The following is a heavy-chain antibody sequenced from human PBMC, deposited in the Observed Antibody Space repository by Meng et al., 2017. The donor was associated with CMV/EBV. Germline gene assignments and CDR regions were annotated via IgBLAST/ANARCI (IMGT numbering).Heavy chain of an antibody. CDR1: GFTFSSYW. V-gene: IGHV3-7*01. CDR2: IKQDGSEK. Sequence: GESLKISCAASGFTFSSYWMSWVRQAPGKGLEWVANIKQDGSEKYYVDSVKGRFTISRDNAKNSLYLQMNSLRAEDTAVYYCARDTTGTVYYYYGMDVWGQGTTVTVSS. J-gene: IGHJ6*02. CDR3: ARDTTGTVYYYYGMDV. D-gene: IGHD1-1*01.